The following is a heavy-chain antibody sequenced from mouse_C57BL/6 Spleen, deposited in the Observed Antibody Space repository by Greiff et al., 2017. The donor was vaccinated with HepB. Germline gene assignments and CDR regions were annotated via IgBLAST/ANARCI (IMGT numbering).Heavy chain of an antibody. J-gene: IGHJ4*01. CDR2: IWSGGST. CDR1: GFSLTSYG. CDR3: ASIYYDYDGDYYAMDY. D-gene: IGHD2-4*01. V-gene: IGHV2-2*01. Sequence: QVQLQQSGPGLVQPSQSLSITCTVSGFSLTSYGVHWVRQSPGKGLEWLGVIWSGGSTDYNAAFISRLSISKDNSKSQVFFKMNSLQADDTAIYYCASIYYDYDGDYYAMDYWGQGTSVTVSS.